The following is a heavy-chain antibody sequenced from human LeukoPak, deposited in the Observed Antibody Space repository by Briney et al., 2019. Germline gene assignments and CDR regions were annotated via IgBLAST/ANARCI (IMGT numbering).Heavy chain of an antibody. CDR1: GGSFSGYY. J-gene: IGHJ1*01. CDR3: AXSRXVXXXFHH. V-gene: IGHV4-34*01. Sequence: KPSETLSLTCAVYGGSFSGYYWSWIRQPPGKGLEWIGSIYYSGSTYYNPSLKSRVTISVDTSKNQFSLKLSSVTAADTAVYYCAXSRXVXXXFHHWGQGTXVTVSS. CDR2: IYYSGST.